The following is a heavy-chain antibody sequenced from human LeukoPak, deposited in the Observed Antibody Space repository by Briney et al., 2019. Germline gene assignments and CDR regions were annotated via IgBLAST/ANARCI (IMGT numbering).Heavy chain of an antibody. D-gene: IGHD5-18*01. V-gene: IGHV3-23*01. Sequence: GRSLRLSCAASGFTFSSYGMHWVRQAPGTGLEWVSAISGNGGSTYYAGSVKGRFTISRDSSKNTLSLQMNSLRAEDTAVYYCAKGIELWLTYFDHWGQGTLVTASS. J-gene: IGHJ4*02. CDR2: ISGNGGST. CDR1: GFTFSSYG. CDR3: AKGIELWLTYFDH.